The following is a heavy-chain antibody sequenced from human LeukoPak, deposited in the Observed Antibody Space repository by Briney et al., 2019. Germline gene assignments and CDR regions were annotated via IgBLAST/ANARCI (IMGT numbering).Heavy chain of an antibody. D-gene: IGHD2-21*01. Sequence: GGSLRLSCAASGFTFSSYWMSWVRQAPGKGLEWVANIKQDGSEKDYVDSVKGRCTISRDNAKNSLYLQMNNLRAEDTAVYYCARYCGGDCYGMDVWGQGTTVTVSS. J-gene: IGHJ6*02. CDR3: ARYCGGDCYGMDV. CDR2: IKQDGSEK. V-gene: IGHV3-7*01. CDR1: GFTFSSYW.